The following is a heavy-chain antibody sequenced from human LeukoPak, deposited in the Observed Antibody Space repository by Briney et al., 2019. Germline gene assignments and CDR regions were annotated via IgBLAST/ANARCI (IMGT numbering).Heavy chain of an antibody. CDR3: ASRFEWLSSFDY. J-gene: IGHJ4*02. D-gene: IGHD3-3*01. V-gene: IGHV3-30*03. CDR2: ISYDGSNQ. Sequence: GGSLRLSCAASGFTFYSYAMRWVRQAPGKGLEWVSLISYDGSNQNYIDSVKGRFTISRDNSKNTLYLQMNSLRAEDTAVYYCASRFEWLSSFDYWGQGTLVTVSS. CDR1: GFTFYSYA.